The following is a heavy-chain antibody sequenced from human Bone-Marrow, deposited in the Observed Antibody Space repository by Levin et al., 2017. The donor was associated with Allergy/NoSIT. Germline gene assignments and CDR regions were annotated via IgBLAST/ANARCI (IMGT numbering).Heavy chain of an antibody. V-gene: IGHV3-7*01. Sequence: GGSLRLSCAASGFTFSGYWMSWVRQAPGKGLEWVANIKPDGSDTYYVDSVKGRFTVSRDNADNSLYLQMNSLRVDDTAVYFCARWEKRSTWFFDYWGQGALVTVSS. D-gene: IGHD1-26*01. CDR3: ARWEKRSTWFFDY. CDR1: GFTFSGYW. J-gene: IGHJ4*02. CDR2: IKPDGSDT.